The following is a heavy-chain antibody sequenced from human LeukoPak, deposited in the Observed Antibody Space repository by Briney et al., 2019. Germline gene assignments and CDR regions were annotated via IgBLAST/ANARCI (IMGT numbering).Heavy chain of an antibody. J-gene: IGHJ4*02. V-gene: IGHV3-13*01. CDR2: IGTAGDS. CDR3: VRGGSSGYWSLTDFDY. Sequence: PGGSLRLSCAASGFTFSSYDMHWVRQAAGKGLAWVSVIGTAGDSYYPGSVKGRFTISRENAKNSFYLQMNSLRAGDTAVYYCVRGGSSGYWSLTDFDYWGQGTLVTVSS. D-gene: IGHD3-22*01. CDR1: GFTFSSYD.